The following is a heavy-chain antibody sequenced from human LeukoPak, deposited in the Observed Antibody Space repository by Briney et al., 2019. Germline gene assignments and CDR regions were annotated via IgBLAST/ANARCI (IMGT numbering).Heavy chain of an antibody. CDR1: GFIVSSNY. D-gene: IGHD3-10*01. J-gene: IGHJ4*02. V-gene: IGHV3-53*01. CDR2: IYSGGGT. CDR3: AREDGFGDFDY. Sequence: PGGSLRLCCAASGFIVSSNYMSWVRQAPGKGLEWVSVIYSGGGTYYADSVKGRFTISRDNSKNTLYLQMNSLRAEDTAVYYCAREDGFGDFDYWGQGTLVTVSS.